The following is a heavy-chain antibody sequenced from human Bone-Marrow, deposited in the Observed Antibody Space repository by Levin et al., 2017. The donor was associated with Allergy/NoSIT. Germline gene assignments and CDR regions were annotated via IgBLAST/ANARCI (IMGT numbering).Heavy chain of an antibody. V-gene: IGHV3-64D*06. Sequence: PGGSLRLSCSASGFTFSSYAMHWVRQAPGKGLEYVSAISSNGGSTYYADSVKGRFTISRDNSKNTLYLQMSSLRAEDTAVYYCVKGKTYYYGSGSYVLGWFDPWGQGTLVTVSS. CDR1: GFTFSSYA. CDR2: ISSNGGST. J-gene: IGHJ5*02. D-gene: IGHD3-10*01. CDR3: VKGKTYYYGSGSYVLGWFDP.